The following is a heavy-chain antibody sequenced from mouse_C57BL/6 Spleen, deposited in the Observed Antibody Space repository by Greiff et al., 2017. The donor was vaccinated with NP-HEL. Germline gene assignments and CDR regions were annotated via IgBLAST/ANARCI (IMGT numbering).Heavy chain of an antibody. V-gene: IGHV1-72*01. J-gene: IGHJ4*01. Sequence: QVQLQQSGAELVKPGASVKLSCKASGYTFTSYWMHWVKQRPGRGLEWIGRIDPNSGGTKYNEKFKSKATLTVDKPSSTAYMQLSSLTSEDSAVYYCARGGPFITTVDYYAMDYWGQGTSVTVSS. CDR1: GYTFTSYW. CDR2: IDPNSGGT. D-gene: IGHD1-1*01. CDR3: ARGGPFITTVDYYAMDY.